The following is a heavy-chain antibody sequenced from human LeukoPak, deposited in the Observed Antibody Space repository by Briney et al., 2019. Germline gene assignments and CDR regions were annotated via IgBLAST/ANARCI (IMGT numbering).Heavy chain of an antibody. J-gene: IGHJ3*02. Sequence: SETLSLTCTVSGGSISSYYWSWIRQPPGKGLEWIGYIYYSGSTNYNPSLKSRVTISVDTSKNQFSLKLSSVTAADTAVYYCARLYDSSGYDAFDIWGQGTMVTVSS. CDR2: IYYSGST. V-gene: IGHV4-59*12. CDR1: GGSISSYY. CDR3: ARLYDSSGYDAFDI. D-gene: IGHD3-22*01.